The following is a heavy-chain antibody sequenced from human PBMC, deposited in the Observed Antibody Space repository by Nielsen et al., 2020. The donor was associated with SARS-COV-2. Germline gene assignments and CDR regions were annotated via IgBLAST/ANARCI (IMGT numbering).Heavy chain of an antibody. Sequence: SGPTLVKPTQTLTLTCTFSGFSLSTSGMCVSWIRQPPGKALEWLARSDWDDDKYYSTPLKTRLTISKDTSKNQVVLTMTNMDPVDTATYYCARIPYDILTGYLYGMDVWGQGTTVTVSS. D-gene: IGHD3-9*01. V-gene: IGHV2-70*11. J-gene: IGHJ6*02. CDR3: ARIPYDILTGYLYGMDV. CDR1: GFSLSTSGMC. CDR2: SDWDDDK.